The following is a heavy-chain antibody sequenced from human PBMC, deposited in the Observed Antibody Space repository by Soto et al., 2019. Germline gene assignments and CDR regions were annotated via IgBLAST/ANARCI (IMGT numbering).Heavy chain of an antibody. Sequence: SETLSLTCTVSGGSISGSSYYWGWIRQPPGKGPEWIGSIYYSGSTYYNPSLKSRVTISVDTSKNQFSLKLSSVTAADTAVYYCARQGSGDSSGWYVYYYYGMDVWGQGTTVTVSS. D-gene: IGHD6-19*01. CDR1: GGSISGSSYY. J-gene: IGHJ6*02. CDR2: IYYSGST. CDR3: ARQGSGDSSGWYVYYYYGMDV. V-gene: IGHV4-39*01.